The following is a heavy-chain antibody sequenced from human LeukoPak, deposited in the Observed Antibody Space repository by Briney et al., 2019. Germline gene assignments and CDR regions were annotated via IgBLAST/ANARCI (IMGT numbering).Heavy chain of an antibody. CDR2: INHSGST. D-gene: IGHD2-15*01. CDR1: GGSFSGYY. V-gene: IGHV4-34*01. Sequence: SETLSLTCAVYGGSFSGYYWSWIRQPPGKGLEWIGEINHSGSTNYNPSLKSRVTISVDTSKNQFSLKLSSVTAADTAVYYCARGSGYCSGGSCYYYYYGMDVWGQGTTVTVSS. CDR3: ARGSGYCSGGSCYYYYYGMDV. J-gene: IGHJ6*02.